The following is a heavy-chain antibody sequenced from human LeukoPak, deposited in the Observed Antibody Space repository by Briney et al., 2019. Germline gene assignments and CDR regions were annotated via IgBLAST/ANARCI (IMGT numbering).Heavy chain of an antibody. CDR1: GYTLTELS. D-gene: IGHD6-19*01. V-gene: IGHV1-24*01. Sequence: GASVKVSCKVSGYTLTELSMHWVRQAPGKGLEWMGGFDPEDGETIYAQKFQGRVTMTEDTSTDTAYMELSSLRSGDTAVYYCATGRGSGWYPAGLYWGQGTLVTVSS. CDR3: ATGRGSGWYPAGLY. CDR2: FDPEDGET. J-gene: IGHJ4*02.